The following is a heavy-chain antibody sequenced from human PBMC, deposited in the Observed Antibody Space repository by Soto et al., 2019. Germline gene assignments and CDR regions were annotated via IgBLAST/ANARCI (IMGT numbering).Heavy chain of an antibody. D-gene: IGHD5-18*01. CDR3: AKEPNIQLWLDYFDY. V-gene: IGHV3-30*18. CDR1: GFTFSNYG. Sequence: GGSLRLSCAASGFTFSNYGMHWVRQAPGKGLEWLAFISHDGSNTYYADSVKGRFTISRDNSKHTLYLQMNSLRAEDTAVFYCAKEPNIQLWLDYFDYWAQGTLVTVSS. J-gene: IGHJ4*02. CDR2: ISHDGSNT.